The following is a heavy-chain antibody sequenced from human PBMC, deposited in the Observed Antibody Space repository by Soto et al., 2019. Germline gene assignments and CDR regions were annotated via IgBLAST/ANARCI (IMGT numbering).Heavy chain of an antibody. Sequence: GGSLRLSCAASGFTFSSYWMHWVRQAPGKGLVWVSRINSDGSSTSYADSVKGRFTISRDNAKNTLYLQMNSLRAEDTAVYYCARALYCISTSCYPYYYYGMDVWGQGTTVTVSS. J-gene: IGHJ6*02. D-gene: IGHD2-2*01. V-gene: IGHV3-74*01. CDR2: INSDGSST. CDR3: ARALYCISTSCYPYYYYGMDV. CDR1: GFTFSSYW.